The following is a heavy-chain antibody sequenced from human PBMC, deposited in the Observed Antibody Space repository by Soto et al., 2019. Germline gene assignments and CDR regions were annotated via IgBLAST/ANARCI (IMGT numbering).Heavy chain of an antibody. CDR2: ISAYNGNT. CDR3: ARYSGSSWYFWAQQFRDYYYGVDV. CDR1: GYTFTSYG. V-gene: IGHV1-18*01. Sequence: ASVKVSCKASGYTFTSYGISWVRQAPGQGLEWMGWISAYNGNTNYAQKLQGRVTMTTDTSTSTAYMELRSLRSDDTAVYYCARYSGSSWYFWAQQFRDYYYGVDVWGQGTTVTVSS. D-gene: IGHD6-13*01. J-gene: IGHJ6*01.